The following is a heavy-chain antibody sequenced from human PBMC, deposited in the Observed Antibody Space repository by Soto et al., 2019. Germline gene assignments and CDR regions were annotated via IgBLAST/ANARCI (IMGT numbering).Heavy chain of an antibody. J-gene: IGHJ4*03. CDR3: AKGRGYCTNGVCYTDRTYFDY. V-gene: IGHV3-23*01. D-gene: IGHD2-8*01. Sequence: GGSLRLSCAASGFTFSSYAMSWVRQAPGKGLEWVSAISGSGGSTYYADSVKGRFTISRDNSKNTLYLQMNSLRAEDTAVYYCAKGRGYCTNGVCYTDRTYFDYWGQGTTVTVSS. CDR2: ISGSGGST. CDR1: GFTFSSYA.